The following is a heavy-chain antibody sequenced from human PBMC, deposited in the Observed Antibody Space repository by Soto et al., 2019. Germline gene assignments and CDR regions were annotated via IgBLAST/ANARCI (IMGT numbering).Heavy chain of an antibody. CDR2: IYSGGST. J-gene: IGHJ3*02. D-gene: IGHD4-17*01. CDR3: ARGQDYGDYSYAFDI. Sequence: LRLSCAACGFTVSSNYMSWVRQAPGKGLEWVSVIYSGGSTYYADSVKGRFTISRDNSKNTLYLQMNSLRAEDTAVYYCARGQDYGDYSYAFDIWGQGTMVTVSS. CDR1: GFTVSSNY. V-gene: IGHV3-53*01.